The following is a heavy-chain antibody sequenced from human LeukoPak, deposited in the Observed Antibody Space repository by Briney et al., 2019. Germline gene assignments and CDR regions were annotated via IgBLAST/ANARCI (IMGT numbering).Heavy chain of an antibody. CDR1: GYIFISYA. CDR3: ARHRPRHGDTADY. Sequence: PAASVKVSCKASGYIFISYAMHWVRQAPGQRLEWMGWINAGNGNTKYSQKFQGRVTITRDTSANTVYMELSSLRSEDTAVYYCARHRPRHGDTADYWGQGTLVTVSS. CDR2: INAGNGNT. J-gene: IGHJ4*02. V-gene: IGHV1-3*01. D-gene: IGHD5-18*01.